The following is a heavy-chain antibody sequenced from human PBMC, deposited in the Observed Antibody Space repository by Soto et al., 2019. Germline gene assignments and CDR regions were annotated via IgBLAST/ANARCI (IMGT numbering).Heavy chain of an antibody. J-gene: IGHJ4*02. CDR1: GFTFSIYA. CDR3: ARDQGSFPFNYYFDQ. Sequence: GGSLRLSCAASGFTFSIYAMHWVRQAPGKGLEWVAVISFDGRDKYYADFVTGRFTISRDNSKNILYLQMSSLRGEDTAVYYCARDQGSFPFNYYFDQWGQGTQVTVSS. D-gene: IGHD3-10*01. CDR2: ISFDGRDK. V-gene: IGHV3-30*04.